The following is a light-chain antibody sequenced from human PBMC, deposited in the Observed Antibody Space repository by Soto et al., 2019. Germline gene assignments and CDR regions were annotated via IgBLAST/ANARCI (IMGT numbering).Light chain of an antibody. J-gene: IGLJ3*02. Sequence: QSVLTQPPSASGTPGQRVTISCSGGSSNLGSNYVYWYQQLPGTAPKLLIYRNNQRPSGVPDRFSGSKSGTSASLAISGLRSEDETDYYCAAWDDSLSGRVFGGGTQLTVL. CDR2: RNN. V-gene: IGLV1-47*01. CDR1: SSNLGSNY. CDR3: AAWDDSLSGRV.